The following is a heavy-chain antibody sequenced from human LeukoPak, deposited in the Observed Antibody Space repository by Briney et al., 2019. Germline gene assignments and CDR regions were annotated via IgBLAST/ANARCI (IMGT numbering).Heavy chain of an antibody. J-gene: IGHJ4*02. Sequence: GGSLRLSCAASGFTFSSYSMNWVRQAPGKGLEWVSYISSSSSTIYYADSVKGRFTISRDNAKNSLYLQMNSLRAEDTAVYYCARETRVRWTDYWGQGILVTVSS. CDR2: ISSSSSTI. CDR1: GFTFSSYS. CDR3: ARETRVRWTDY. D-gene: IGHD5-24*01. V-gene: IGHV3-48*04.